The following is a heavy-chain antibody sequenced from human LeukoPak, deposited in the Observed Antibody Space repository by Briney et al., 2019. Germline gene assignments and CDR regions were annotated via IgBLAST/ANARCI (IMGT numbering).Heavy chain of an antibody. D-gene: IGHD3-10*01. Sequence: GGSLRLSCAASGFTFSSYGMHWVRQAPGKGLEWVAVIWSDGNKKYHADSVKGRFTISRDNSKNTLYLQMNSLRAEDTAVYYCASSLYGSGSYYEYYFDYWGQGTLVTVSS. CDR1: GFTFSSYG. J-gene: IGHJ4*02. CDR2: IWSDGNKK. V-gene: IGHV3-33*01. CDR3: ASSLYGSGSYYEYYFDY.